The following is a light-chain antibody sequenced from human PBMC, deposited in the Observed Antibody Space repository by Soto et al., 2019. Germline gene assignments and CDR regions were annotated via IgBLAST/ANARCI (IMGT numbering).Light chain of an antibody. V-gene: IGLV1-40*01. CDR2: GNI. CDR1: SNSIGADYD. Sequence: QYVLTQPPSVSGAPGQRVTFSCFGSSNSIGADYDVHWYQQLPGTAPKLLIYGNINRPSGVPDRFSGSKSGASAALAITGLQPEDEADYYCQSYDTSLGFVFGTGTKLTVL. J-gene: IGLJ1*01. CDR3: QSYDTSLGFV.